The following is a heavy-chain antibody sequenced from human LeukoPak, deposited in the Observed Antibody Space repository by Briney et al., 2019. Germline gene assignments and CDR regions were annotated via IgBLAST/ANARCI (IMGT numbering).Heavy chain of an antibody. J-gene: IGHJ3*02. V-gene: IGHV4-38-2*02. CDR2: IYHSGST. CDR3: ARVRGIAALPGDAFDI. CDR1: GYSISSGYY. Sequence: SETLSLTCTVSGYSISSGYYWGWIRQPPGKGLEWIGSIYHSGSTYYNPSLKSRVTISVDTSKNQFSLKLSSVTAADTAVYYCARVRGIAALPGDAFDIWGQGTMVTVSS. D-gene: IGHD6-13*01.